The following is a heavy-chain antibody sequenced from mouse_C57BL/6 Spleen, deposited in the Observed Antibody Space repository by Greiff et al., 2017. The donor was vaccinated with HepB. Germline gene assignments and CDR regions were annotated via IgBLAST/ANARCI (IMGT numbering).Heavy chain of an antibody. Sequence: QVQLKQPGAELVKPGASVKLSCKASGYTFTSYWMHWVKQRPGQGLEWIGMIHPNSGSTNYNEKFKSKATLTVDKSSSTAYMQLSSLTSEDSAVYYCASRPMVTAGYYAMDYWGQGTSVTVSS. V-gene: IGHV1-64*01. CDR1: GYTFTSYW. CDR3: ASRPMVTAGYYAMDY. D-gene: IGHD2-2*01. J-gene: IGHJ4*01. CDR2: IHPNSGST.